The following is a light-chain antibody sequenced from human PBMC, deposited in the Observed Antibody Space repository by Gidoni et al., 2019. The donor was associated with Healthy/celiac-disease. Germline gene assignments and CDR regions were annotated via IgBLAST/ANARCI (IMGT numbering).Light chain of an antibody. CDR1: QSVLYSSNTKYY. Sequence: DIVMTKSPASLAVSLGVRATINCKSSQSVLYSSNTKYYLAWYQQKPEQPPKLLIYWASTRESGVPDRFSGSSSGTDFTLTISSLQAEDVAFYYCQQYYSPPLTFGGGTKVEIK. CDR3: QQYYSPPLT. V-gene: IGKV4-1*01. J-gene: IGKJ4*01. CDR2: WAS.